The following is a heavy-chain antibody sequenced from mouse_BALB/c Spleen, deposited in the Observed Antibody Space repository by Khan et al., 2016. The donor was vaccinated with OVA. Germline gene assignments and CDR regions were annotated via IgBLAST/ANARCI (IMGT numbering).Heavy chain of an antibody. J-gene: IGHJ3*01. CDR3: ARKDYYDYDPFPY. V-gene: IGHV3-2*02. Sequence: EVQLQESGPGLVKPSQSLSLTCTVTGYSITSEYTWNWIRQFPGNKLEWMGFIRYSGNTRYNPSLKSRISITRDTSKNQFFLQLNSVTSEDTATSYCARKDYYDYDPFPYWGQGTLVTVSA. D-gene: IGHD2-4*01. CDR2: IRYSGNT. CDR1: GYSITSEYT.